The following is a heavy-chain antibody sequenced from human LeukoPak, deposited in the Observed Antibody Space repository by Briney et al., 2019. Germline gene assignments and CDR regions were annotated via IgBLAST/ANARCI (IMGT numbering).Heavy chain of an antibody. Sequence: GGSLRLSCAASGLTFSSYWVTWVRQAPGRGLDWVANIKQDGSEKYYVDSVKGRFTISRDNAKNPVYLQMNSLRAEDTAVYYCARAYDSSGYYGLFGYWGQGTLVTVSS. J-gene: IGHJ4*02. CDR2: IKQDGSEK. CDR3: ARAYDSSGYYGLFGY. CDR1: GLTFSSYW. D-gene: IGHD3-22*01. V-gene: IGHV3-7*01.